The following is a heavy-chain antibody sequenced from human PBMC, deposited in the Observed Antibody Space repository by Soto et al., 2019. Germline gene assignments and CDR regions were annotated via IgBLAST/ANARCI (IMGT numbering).Heavy chain of an antibody. CDR3: AKDPNGDYIGAFDF. Sequence: EVQVLESGGGLVQPGGSLRLSCAASGFIFSNYAMVWVRQAPGKGLEWVSAMTADGGDARYADSVRGRLTISRDNSKSTLYLQMNSLRAEDTAVYYCAKDPNGDYIGAFDFWGQGILVTVSS. J-gene: IGHJ3*01. D-gene: IGHD4-17*01. CDR2: MTADGGDA. V-gene: IGHV3-23*01. CDR1: GFIFSNYA.